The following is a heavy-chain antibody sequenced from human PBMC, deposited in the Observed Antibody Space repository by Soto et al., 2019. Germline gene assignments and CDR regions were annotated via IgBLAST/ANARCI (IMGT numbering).Heavy chain of an antibody. Sequence: GGCLRLSCAASGFTFSSYGMSWVRQAPGEGLEWVSAMRGSDGSTYYSDSVEGRFTISRDNSTNTLYLQMNSLRAEDTAVYYCAKAPPQVTGYLSYYFDYWGQGTLVTVSS. CDR3: AKAPPQVTGYLSYYFDY. CDR2: MRGSDGST. D-gene: IGHD3-9*01. J-gene: IGHJ4*02. CDR1: GFTFSSYG. V-gene: IGHV3-23*01.